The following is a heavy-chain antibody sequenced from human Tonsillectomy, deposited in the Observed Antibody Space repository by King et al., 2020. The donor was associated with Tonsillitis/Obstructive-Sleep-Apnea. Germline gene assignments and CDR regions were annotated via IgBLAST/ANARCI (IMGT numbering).Heavy chain of an antibody. V-gene: IGHV4-34*01. Sequence: VQLQQWGAGLLKPSETLSLTCAVYGGSFSDYYWSWIRQSPRKGLEWMGEINHSGSTDYNPSLKSRVTRSVDTSKKQSSLKVSSVTAADTAVYYCASGLSHSGYDTWGQGTLVAVSS. CDR1: GGSFSDYY. CDR3: ASGLSHSGYDT. D-gene: IGHD5-12*01. J-gene: IGHJ5*02. CDR2: INHSGST.